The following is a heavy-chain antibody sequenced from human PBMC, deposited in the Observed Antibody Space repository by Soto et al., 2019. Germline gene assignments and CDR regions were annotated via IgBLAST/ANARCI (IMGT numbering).Heavy chain of an antibody. Sequence: EVQLVESGGGLVQPGRSLRLSCAASGFTFDDYAMHWGRQAPGKGLEWVSSISSSSSYIYYADSVKGRFTISRDNAKNSLYLQMNSLRAEDTAVYYCASFSSWPPGPPWGQGTLVTVSS. V-gene: IGHV3-21*01. CDR2: ISSSSSYI. CDR1: GFTFDDYA. D-gene: IGHD6-13*01. CDR3: ASFSSWPPGPP. J-gene: IGHJ5*02.